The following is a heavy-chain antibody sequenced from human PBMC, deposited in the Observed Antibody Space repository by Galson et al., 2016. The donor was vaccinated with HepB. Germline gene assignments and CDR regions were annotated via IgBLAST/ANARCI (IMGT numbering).Heavy chain of an antibody. J-gene: IGHJ3*01. Sequence: GFTVSGPYMSSARQAPGQGLPWVSSLFSSGASFYTESLRGRFTVSRVTSTTTRYLQMNSLRADDSAVYYCEAYSDPFDVWGQGTVVTV. CDR2: LFSSGAS. D-gene: IGHD3-16*01. V-gene: IGHV3-53*01. CDR1: GFTVSGPY. CDR3: EAYSDPFDV.